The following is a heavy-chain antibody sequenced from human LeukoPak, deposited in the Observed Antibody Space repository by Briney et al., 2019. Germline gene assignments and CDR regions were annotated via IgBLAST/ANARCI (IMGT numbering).Heavy chain of an antibody. CDR1: GGSFSGYY. CDR3: ARASEMATIPFDY. V-gene: IGHV4-34*01. Sequence: PSETLSLTCAVYGGSFSGYYWSWIRQPPEKGLQWIGEINHSGSTNYNPSLKSRVTISVDTSKNQFSLKLSSVTAADTAVYYCARASEMATIPFDYWGQGTLVTVSS. CDR2: INHSGST. D-gene: IGHD5-24*01. J-gene: IGHJ4*02.